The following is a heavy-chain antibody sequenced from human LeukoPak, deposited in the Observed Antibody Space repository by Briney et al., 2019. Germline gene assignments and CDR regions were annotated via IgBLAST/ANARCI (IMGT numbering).Heavy chain of an antibody. CDR1: GFTFDDYG. Sequence: GGSLRPSCAASGFTFDDYGMSWVRQAPGKGLEWVSYISSSGSTIYYADSVKGRFTISRDNAKNSLYLQMNSLRAEDTAVYYCARGGQWLEIYYYYMDVWGKGTTVTISS. CDR2: ISSSGSTI. V-gene: IGHV3-11*01. CDR3: ARGGQWLEIYYYYMDV. D-gene: IGHD6-19*01. J-gene: IGHJ6*03.